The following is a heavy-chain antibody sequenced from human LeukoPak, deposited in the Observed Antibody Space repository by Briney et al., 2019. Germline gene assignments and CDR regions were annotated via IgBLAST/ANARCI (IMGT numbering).Heavy chain of an antibody. Sequence: PSETLSLTCTVSGGSISSYYWSWIRQPPGKGLEWIGYIYYSGSTNYNPSLKSRVTISVDTSKNQFSLKLSSVTAADTAVYYCARTNWGYFDLWGRGTLVTVSS. CDR1: GGSISSYY. J-gene: IGHJ2*01. CDR3: ARTNWGYFDL. CDR2: IYYSGST. D-gene: IGHD7-27*01. V-gene: IGHV4-59*08.